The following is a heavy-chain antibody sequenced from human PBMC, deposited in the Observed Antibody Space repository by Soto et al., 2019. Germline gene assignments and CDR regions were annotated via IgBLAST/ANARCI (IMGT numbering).Heavy chain of an antibody. D-gene: IGHD1-1*01. CDR3: AMGQLPYYYDGMDV. CDR2: LSYDGSNK. CDR1: GFTFRRYA. V-gene: IGHV3-30-3*01. J-gene: IGHJ6*02. Sequence: GGSLRLSCAASGFTFRRYAMLWGRQAPGKGMEWVAVLSYDGSNKYCADSIKGRFTITRHNSKNTLYLQMNSLRAEDTAVYYCAMGQLPYYYDGMDVWSQGTTVTGS.